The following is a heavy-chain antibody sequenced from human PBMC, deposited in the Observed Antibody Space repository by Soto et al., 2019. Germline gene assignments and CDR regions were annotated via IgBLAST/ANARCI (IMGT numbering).Heavy chain of an antibody. V-gene: IGHV1-18*01. Sequence: ASVKVSCKASGYTFTSYGISWMRQAPGQGLEWMGWISAYNGNTNYAQKLQGRVTMTTDTSTSTAYMELRSLRSDDTAVYYCARARRTHSSGYSKPFDYWGQGTLVTVSS. CDR3: ARARRTHSSGYSKPFDY. D-gene: IGHD3-22*01. CDR1: GYTFTSYG. J-gene: IGHJ4*02. CDR2: ISAYNGNT.